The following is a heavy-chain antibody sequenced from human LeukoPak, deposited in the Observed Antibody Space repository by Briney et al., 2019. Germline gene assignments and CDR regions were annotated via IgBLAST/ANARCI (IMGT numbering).Heavy chain of an antibody. D-gene: IGHD6-13*01. V-gene: IGHV3-23*01. CDR2: ISGSGHSS. CDR1: GFTFSSYS. CDR3: AKPRPSYSSSWYDH. J-gene: IGHJ5*02. Sequence: GGSLRLSCAVSGFTFSSYSMSWVRQAPGKGLEWVSSISGSGHSSNYADSVKGRFTISRDNSKNTLYLQMNSLRAEDTAVYYCAKPRPSYSSSWYDHWGQGTLVTVSS.